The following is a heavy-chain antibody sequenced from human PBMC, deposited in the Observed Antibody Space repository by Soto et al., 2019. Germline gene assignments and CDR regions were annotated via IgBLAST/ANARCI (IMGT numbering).Heavy chain of an antibody. CDR1: GYTFTSYT. D-gene: IGHD6-19*01. CDR3: ARGERSGTPSNGWPPDY. CDR2: ISAYNGNT. J-gene: IGHJ4*02. V-gene: IGHV1-18*01. Sequence: QVQLVQSGAEVKKPGASLKVSCKVSGYTFTSYTITWVRQGTGRGLEWMGWISAYNGNTNYAQKFQGTVTMTTDTPTSTDYTESRSLRSDDTAGYYCARGERSGTPSNGWPPDYWGQGTLVTVSS.